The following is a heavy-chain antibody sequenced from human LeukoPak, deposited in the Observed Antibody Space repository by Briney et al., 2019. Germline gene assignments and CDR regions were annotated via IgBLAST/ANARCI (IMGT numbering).Heavy chain of an antibody. Sequence: SGPALVNPPQTLTLTCTLSGFSLPASGMCVSWIRQPPGKALEWLARIDWDDDKYYSTSLKTRLTISKDTSKNQVVLTMTNMDPVDTATYYCARDYYYYMDVWGKGTTVTVSS. CDR3: ARDYYYYMDV. CDR1: GFSLPASGMC. J-gene: IGHJ6*03. CDR2: IDWDDDK. V-gene: IGHV2-70*11.